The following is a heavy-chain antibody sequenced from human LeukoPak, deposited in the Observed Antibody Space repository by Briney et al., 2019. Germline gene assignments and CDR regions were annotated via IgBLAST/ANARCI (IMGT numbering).Heavy chain of an antibody. CDR1: GGSISSYY. CDR2: IYTSGST. CDR3: ARGGHDYGDHNFDN. V-gene: IGHV4-4*07. J-gene: IGHJ4*02. Sequence: PSETLSLTRTVSGGSISSYYWSWIRQPAGKGLEWIGRIYTSGSTNYNPSLQSRVTMSLDTSKHQFSLKLRYVTPADTVVYCCARGGHDYGDHNFDNWGQGTLVTVSS. D-gene: IGHD4-17*01.